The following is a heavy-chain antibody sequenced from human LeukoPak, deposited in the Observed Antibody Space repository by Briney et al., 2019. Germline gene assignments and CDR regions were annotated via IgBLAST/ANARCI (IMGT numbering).Heavy chain of an antibody. V-gene: IGHV3-20*04. Sequence: GGSLRLSCAASGFTFDDYGMSWVRQAPGKGLEWVSGINWNGGSTGYADSVKGRFTISRDNAKNSLYLQMNSLRAEDTAVYYCAKRVGATTRSYYFDYWGQGTLVTVSS. CDR2: INWNGGST. CDR3: AKRVGATTRSYYFDY. CDR1: GFTFDDYG. J-gene: IGHJ4*02. D-gene: IGHD1-26*01.